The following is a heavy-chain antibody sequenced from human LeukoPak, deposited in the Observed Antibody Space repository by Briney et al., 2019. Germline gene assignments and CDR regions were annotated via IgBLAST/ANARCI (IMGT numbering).Heavy chain of an antibody. D-gene: IGHD3-10*01. Sequence: PSETLSLTCTVSGGSISSSSYYWGWIRQPPGKGLEWIGSIYYSGSTYYNPSLKSPVTISVDTSKNQFSLKLSSVTAADTAVYYCARRRFMVRGVIHLFDPWGQGTLVTVSS. V-gene: IGHV4-39*07. J-gene: IGHJ5*02. CDR3: ARRRFMVRGVIHLFDP. CDR2: IYYSGST. CDR1: GGSISSSSYY.